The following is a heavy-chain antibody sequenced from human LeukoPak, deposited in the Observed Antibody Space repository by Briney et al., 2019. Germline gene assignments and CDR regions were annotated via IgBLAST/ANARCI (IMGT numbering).Heavy chain of an antibody. Sequence: ASVKVSCKASGYTFTSYGISWVRQAPGQGLEWMGWISAYNGNTNYAQKLQGRVTMTTDTSTSTAYMELRSLRSDDTAVYYCARDPYYYGSGRDYFDYWGQGTLVTVSS. CDR1: GYTFTSYG. V-gene: IGHV1-18*01. J-gene: IGHJ4*02. CDR2: ISAYNGNT. CDR3: ARDPYYYGSGRDYFDY. D-gene: IGHD3-10*01.